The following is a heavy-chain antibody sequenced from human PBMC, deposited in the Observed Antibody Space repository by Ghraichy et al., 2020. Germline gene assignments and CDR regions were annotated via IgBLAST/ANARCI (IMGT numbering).Heavy chain of an antibody. CDR1: GFDFSAYS. CDR3: ARGENSGWPLSFDY. CDR2: INVNSGYI. D-gene: IGHD5-12*01. J-gene: IGHJ4*02. Sequence: GGSLRLSCTASGFDFSAYSMNWVRQAPGKGLEWVSSINVNSGYIYYADSAKGRFTISRDNAKNSLFLQMNSLRAEDTDVYYCARGENSGWPLSFDYWGQGTLVTVSS. V-gene: IGHV3-21*01.